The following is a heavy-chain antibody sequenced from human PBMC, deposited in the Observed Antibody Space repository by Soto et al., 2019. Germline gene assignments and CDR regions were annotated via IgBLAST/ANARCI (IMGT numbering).Heavy chain of an antibody. D-gene: IGHD6-19*01. CDR2: INPSGGST. CDR3: ARDCSGWYGRLGCRRDFDY. J-gene: IGHJ4*02. V-gene: IGHV1-46*01. Sequence: ASVKVSCKASGYTSTSYYMHWVRQAPGQGLEWMGIINPSGGSTSYAQKFQGRVTMTRDTPTSTVYMELSSLRSEDTAVYYCARDCSGWYGRLGCRRDFDYLGTGNRVTASS. CDR1: GYTSTSYY.